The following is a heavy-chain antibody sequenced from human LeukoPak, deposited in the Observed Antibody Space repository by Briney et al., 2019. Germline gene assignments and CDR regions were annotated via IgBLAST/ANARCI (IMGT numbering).Heavy chain of an antibody. CDR1: GFTFSNYA. D-gene: IGHD1-26*01. Sequence: GGSLRLSCAASGFTFSNYAMSWVRQAPGKGLEWVSSITSSSTYIYYADSVRGRFTISRDNAKNSLYLQMNSLRAEDTAVYFCARDPYSGNYGAYYYYMDVWGKGTTVTISS. CDR3: ARDPYSGNYGAYYYYMDV. CDR2: ITSSSTYI. J-gene: IGHJ6*03. V-gene: IGHV3-21*01.